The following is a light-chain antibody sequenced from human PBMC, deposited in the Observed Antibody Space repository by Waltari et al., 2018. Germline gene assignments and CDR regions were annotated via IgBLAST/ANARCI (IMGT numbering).Light chain of an antibody. CDR1: NSDVGAYNY. V-gene: IGLV2-8*01. CDR3: SSYAHNNHFV. Sequence: QSVLTQPPSATGSPGQSVTISCTGTNSDVGAYNYVSWYQQHPGKVPKFLIYEVTKRPSGVPDRCSGSKSGNTASLTVSGLQADDEADYYCSSYAHNNHFVFGTGTKVTVL. J-gene: IGLJ1*01. CDR2: EVT.